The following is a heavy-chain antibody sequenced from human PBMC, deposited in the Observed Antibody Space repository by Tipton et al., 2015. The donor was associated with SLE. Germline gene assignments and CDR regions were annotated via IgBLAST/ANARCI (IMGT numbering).Heavy chain of an antibody. CDR3: AREARIAARHFDY. D-gene: IGHD6-6*01. Sequence: TLSLTCTVSGGSISSSIYYWGWIRQPPGKGLEWIGSIYYSGSTYYNPSLKSRVTISVDTSKNQFSLKLSSVTAADTAVYYCAREARIAARHFDYWGQGTLVTVSS. V-gene: IGHV4-39*07. CDR2: IYYSGST. CDR1: GGSISSSIYY. J-gene: IGHJ4*02.